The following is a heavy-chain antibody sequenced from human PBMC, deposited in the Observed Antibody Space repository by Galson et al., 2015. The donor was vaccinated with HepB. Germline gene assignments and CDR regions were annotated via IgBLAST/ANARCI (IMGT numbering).Heavy chain of an antibody. CDR3: ANFAPRLQYHFNY. CDR2: ISDSGGST. CDR1: GFTFSSYA. Sequence: SLRLSCAASGFTFSSYAMSWVRQAPGKGLEWVSSISDSGGSTYYADSVKGRFTISRDNSKNTLYLQMISLKAEDTAVYYCANFAPRLQYHFNYWGQGTLVTVSP. D-gene: IGHD5-12*01. J-gene: IGHJ4*02. V-gene: IGHV3-23*01.